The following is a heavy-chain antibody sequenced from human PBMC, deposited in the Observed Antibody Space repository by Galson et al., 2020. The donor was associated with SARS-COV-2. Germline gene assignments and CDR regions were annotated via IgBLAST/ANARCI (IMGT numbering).Heavy chain of an antibody. CDR3: ARRPEGGYGQFDI. CDR2: MYSAGPT. CDR1: GFTVNSNY. Sequence: GESLKISCAVSGFTVNSNYMHWVRQAPGKGLEWVSVMYSAGPTYYSDSVKGRFTISRDYSKNTLYLQMSSLRAEDTAVYYCARRPEGGYGQFDIWGQGTMVTVSS. V-gene: IGHV3-53*01. D-gene: IGHD5-12*01. J-gene: IGHJ3*02.